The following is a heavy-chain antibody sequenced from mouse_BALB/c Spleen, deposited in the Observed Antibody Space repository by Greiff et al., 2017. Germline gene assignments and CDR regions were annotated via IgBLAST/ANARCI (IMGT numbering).Heavy chain of an antibody. CDR2: ISNGGGST. D-gene: IGHD2-14*01. CDR3: ARQDYRYDVDYAMDY. Sequence: EVKLMESGGGLVQPGGSLKLSCAASGFTFSSDTMSWVRQTPEKRLEWVAYISNGGGSTYYPDTVKGRFTISRDNAKNTLYLQMSSLKSEDTAMYYCARQDYRYDVDYAMDYWGQGTSVTVSS. V-gene: IGHV5-12-2*01. J-gene: IGHJ4*01. CDR1: GFTFSSDT.